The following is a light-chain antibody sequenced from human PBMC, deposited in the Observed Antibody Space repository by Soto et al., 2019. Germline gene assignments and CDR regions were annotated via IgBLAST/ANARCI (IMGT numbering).Light chain of an antibody. Sequence: ETVMTQSPATLSVSPGERATLSCRASQSVSSKLAWYQQKPGQAPRLLIYGASTRATGIPARFSGSGSGTEFTLTISILQSEDLAVYYCQQYNKWPWTFGQWTKVEI. CDR2: GAS. J-gene: IGKJ1*01. CDR3: QQYNKWPWT. CDR1: QSVSSK. V-gene: IGKV3D-15*01.